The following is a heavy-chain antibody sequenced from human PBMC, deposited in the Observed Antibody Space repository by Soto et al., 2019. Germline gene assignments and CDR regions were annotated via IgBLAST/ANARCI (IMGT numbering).Heavy chain of an antibody. Sequence: QVQLVESGGGVVQPGRSLRLSCAASGFTFSSYGMHWVRQAPGKGLEWVAVIWYDGSNKYYADSVKGRFTISRDNSKNTLYLQMNSLRAEDTAVYYCARGPDPIDFWGQGTLVTVSS. CDR1: GFTFSSYG. V-gene: IGHV3-33*01. CDR3: ARGPDPIDF. CDR2: IWYDGSNK. J-gene: IGHJ4*02.